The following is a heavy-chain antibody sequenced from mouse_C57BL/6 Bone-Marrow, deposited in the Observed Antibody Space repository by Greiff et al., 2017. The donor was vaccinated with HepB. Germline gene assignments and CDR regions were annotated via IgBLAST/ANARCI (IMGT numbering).Heavy chain of an antibody. CDR3: ASELFYAMDY. J-gene: IGHJ4*01. CDR1: GYSITSGYY. V-gene: IGHV3-6*01. Sequence: EVQLVESGPGLVKPSQSLSLTCSVTGYSITSGYYWNWIRQFPGNKLEWMGYISYDGSNNYNPSLKNRISITRDTSKNQFFLKLNSVTTEDTATYYCASELFYAMDYWGQGTSVTVSS. CDR2: ISYDGSN.